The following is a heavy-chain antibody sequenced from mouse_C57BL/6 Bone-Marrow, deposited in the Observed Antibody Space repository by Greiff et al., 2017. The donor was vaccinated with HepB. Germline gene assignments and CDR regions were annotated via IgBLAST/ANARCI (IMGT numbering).Heavy chain of an antibody. CDR3: AREGKGSYWYFDV. V-gene: IGHV1-72*01. Sequence: QVQLQQPGAELVKPGASVKLSCKASGYTFTSYWMHWVKQRPGRGLEWIGRIDPNSGGTKYNEKFKSKATLTVDKPSSTAYMQLSSLTSEDSAVYYCAREGKGSYWYFDVWGTGTTVTVSS. CDR2: IDPNSGGT. D-gene: IGHD3-3*01. CDR1: GYTFTSYW. J-gene: IGHJ1*03.